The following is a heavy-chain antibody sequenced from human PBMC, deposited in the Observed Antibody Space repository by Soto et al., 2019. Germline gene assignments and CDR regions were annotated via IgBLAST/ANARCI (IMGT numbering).Heavy chain of an antibody. CDR1: GFTFSNAW. J-gene: IGHJ6*02. V-gene: IGHV3-15*01. CDR3: TFPSPDQYENGMDV. Sequence: GGSLRLSCAASGFTFSNAWMSWVRQAPGKGLEWVGRIKSKTDGGTTDYAAPVKGRFTISSDDSKNTLYLQMNSLKTEDTAVYHCTFPSPDQYENGMDVWGQGTTVTVSS. D-gene: IGHD3-3*01. CDR2: IKSKTDGGTT.